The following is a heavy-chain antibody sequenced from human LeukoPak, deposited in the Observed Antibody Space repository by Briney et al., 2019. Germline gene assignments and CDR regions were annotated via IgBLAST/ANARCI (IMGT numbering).Heavy chain of an antibody. J-gene: IGHJ4*02. V-gene: IGHV3-21*01. CDR1: GFTFSSYS. CDR3: ARGYSSFDY. Sequence: PGGSLRLSCAASGFTFSSYSISWVRQAPGKGLEWVSSISSSGSHIYYADSVKGRFTISRDNAKNSLYLQMNSLRAEDMAVYYCARGYSSFDYWGQGTLVTVSS. D-gene: IGHD6-19*01. CDR2: ISSSGSHI.